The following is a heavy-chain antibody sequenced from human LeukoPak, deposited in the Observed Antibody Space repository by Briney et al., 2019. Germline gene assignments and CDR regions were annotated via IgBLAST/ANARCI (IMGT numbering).Heavy chain of an antibody. CDR2: FDPEDGET. CDR3: ATARVAPYCSSTSCYTVKWFDP. J-gene: IGHJ5*02. CDR1: GYTLTELS. Sequence: ASVKDSCKVSGYTLTELSMHWVRQAPGKGLEWMGGFDPEDGETIYAQKFQGRVTMTEDTSTDTAYMELSSLRSEDTAVYYCATARVAPYCSSTSCYTVKWFDPWGQGTLVTVSS. V-gene: IGHV1-24*01. D-gene: IGHD2-2*02.